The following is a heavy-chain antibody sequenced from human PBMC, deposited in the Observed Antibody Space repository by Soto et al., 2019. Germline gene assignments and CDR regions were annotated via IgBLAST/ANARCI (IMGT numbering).Heavy chain of an antibody. CDR2: IIPMYGPA. CDR1: GGTFSSYA. Sequence: QVTLVQSGAEVKKPGSSVTVSCKASGGTFSSYAIHWVRQAPGQGLEWMGGIIPMYGPAKYAQRFQGRVTITADESTTTVCMELTSLTSQDTAVYYCARVTSMVRGVIDNWFDPWGHGTLVTVSS. CDR3: ARVTSMVRGVIDNWFDP. D-gene: IGHD3-10*01. V-gene: IGHV1-69*01. J-gene: IGHJ5*02.